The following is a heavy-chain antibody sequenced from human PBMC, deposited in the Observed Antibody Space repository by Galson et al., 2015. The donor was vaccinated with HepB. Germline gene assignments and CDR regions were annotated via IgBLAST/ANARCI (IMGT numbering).Heavy chain of an antibody. J-gene: IGHJ5*02. Sequence: SLRLSCAASGFTFRSYWMHWVRQAPGKGLVWVSRINSDGSDTTYADSVKGRFTISRDNAKNTLYLQMNSLRVEDTAVYYCTRAVAAGRSHPWGQGTLVTASS. CDR1: GFTFRSYW. V-gene: IGHV3-74*01. CDR2: INSDGSDT. CDR3: TRAVAAGRSHP. D-gene: IGHD2-15*01.